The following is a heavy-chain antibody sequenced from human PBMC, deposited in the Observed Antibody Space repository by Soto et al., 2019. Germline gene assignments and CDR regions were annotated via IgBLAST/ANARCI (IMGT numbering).Heavy chain of an antibody. CDR3: AKDELLWFGEPDDAFDI. J-gene: IGHJ3*02. CDR1: GFTFSSYA. V-gene: IGHV3-23*01. CDR2: ISGSGGST. Sequence: GGSLRLSCAASGFTFSSYAMSWVRQAPGKELEWVSAISGSGGSTYYADSVKGRFTISRDNSKNTLYLQMNSLRAEDTAVYYCAKDELLWFGEPDDAFDIRGQGPMVPVSS. D-gene: IGHD3-10*01.